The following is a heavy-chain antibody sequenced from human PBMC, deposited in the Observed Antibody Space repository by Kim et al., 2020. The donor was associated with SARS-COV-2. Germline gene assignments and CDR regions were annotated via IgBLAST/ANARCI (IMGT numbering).Heavy chain of an antibody. D-gene: IGHD6-6*01. Sequence: GGSLRLSCVASGFTFDNYALNWVRQAPGKGLEWVSAISDTGGTTDYADFVKGRFIISRDNSKSTLFLQMNSLSAEDTALYYCTRARDVCRPDSRSSHWG. CDR3: TRARDVCRPDSRSSH. J-gene: IGHJ1*01. CDR1: GFTFDNYA. V-gene: IGHV3-23*01. CDR2: ISDTGGTT.